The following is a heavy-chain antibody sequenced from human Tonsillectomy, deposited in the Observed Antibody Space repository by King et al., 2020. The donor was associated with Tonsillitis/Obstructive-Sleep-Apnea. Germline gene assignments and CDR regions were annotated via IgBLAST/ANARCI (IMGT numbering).Heavy chain of an antibody. CDR1: GFTVSSNY. Sequence: DVQLVESGGGLIQPGGSLRLSCAASGFTVSSNYMSWVRQAPGKGLEWFSVIYSGGSTYYADSVKGRFTISRDNSKNTLYLQMISLRAEDTAVYYCASGVDTASFDYWGQGTLVTVSS. D-gene: IGHD5-18*01. CDR2: IYSGGST. V-gene: IGHV3-53*01. CDR3: ASGVDTASFDY. J-gene: IGHJ4*02.